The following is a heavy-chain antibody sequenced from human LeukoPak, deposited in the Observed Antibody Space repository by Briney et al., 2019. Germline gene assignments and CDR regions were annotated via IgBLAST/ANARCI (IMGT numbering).Heavy chain of an antibody. D-gene: IGHD6-19*01. Sequence: GASVKVSCKASGGTFSSYAISWVRQATGQGLEWMGWMNPNSGNTGYAQKFQGRVTMTRNTSISTAYMELSSLRSEDTAVYYCARGRPSGSGWYGAYYYYYYGMDVWGQGTTVTVSS. V-gene: IGHV1-8*02. CDR1: GGTFSSYA. J-gene: IGHJ6*02. CDR2: MNPNSGNT. CDR3: ARGRPSGSGWYGAYYYYYYGMDV.